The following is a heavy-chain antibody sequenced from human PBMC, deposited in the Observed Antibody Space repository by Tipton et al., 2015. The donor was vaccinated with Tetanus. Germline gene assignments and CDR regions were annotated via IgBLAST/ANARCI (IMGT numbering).Heavy chain of an antibody. CDR2: IYYSGST. CDR1: GGSISSSSYY. Sequence: TLSLTCTVSGGSISSSSYYWGWIRQPPGKGLEWIGSIYYSGSTYYNPSLKSRVTISVDTSKNQFSLKLSSVTAADTAVYYCARGDTFYGLPDYYYYYGMDVWGQGTTVTVSS. V-gene: IGHV4-39*07. D-gene: IGHD3-16*01. CDR3: ARGDTFYGLPDYYYYYGMDV. J-gene: IGHJ6*02.